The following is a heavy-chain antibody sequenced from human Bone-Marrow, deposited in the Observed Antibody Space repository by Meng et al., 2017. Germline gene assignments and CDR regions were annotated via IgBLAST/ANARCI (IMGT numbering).Heavy chain of an antibody. Sequence: SETLSLTCTVSGYSISSGYYWGWIRQPPGKGLEWIGSIYHSGSTYYNPSLKSRVTISVDTSKNQFSLKLSSATAADTAVYYCARDQRGYVAYLDYWGQGTLVTVSS. CDR3: ARDQRGYVAYLDY. D-gene: IGHD2-15*01. CDR2: IYHSGST. J-gene: IGHJ4*02. V-gene: IGHV4-38-2*02. CDR1: GYSISSGYY.